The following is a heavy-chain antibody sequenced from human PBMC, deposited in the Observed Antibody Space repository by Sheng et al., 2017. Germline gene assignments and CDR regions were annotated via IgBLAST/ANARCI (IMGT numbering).Heavy chain of an antibody. Sequence: QVQLQQWGAGLLKPSETMSLTCAVYGGSFSGYYWSWIRQPPGKGLEWIGEINHSGSTNYNPSLKSRVTISVDTSKNQFSLKLSSVTAADTAVYYCARHYGGYSRPFDYWGQGTLVTVSS. D-gene: IGHD3-22*01. CDR1: GGSFSGYY. V-gene: IGHV4-34*01. J-gene: IGHJ4*02. CDR2: INHSGST. CDR3: ARHYGGYSRPFDY.